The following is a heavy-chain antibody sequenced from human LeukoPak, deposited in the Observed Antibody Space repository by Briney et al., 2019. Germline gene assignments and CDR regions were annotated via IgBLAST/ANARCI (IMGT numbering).Heavy chain of an antibody. CDR3: ARGHNTRGIAVANDY. V-gene: IGHV4-59*01. CDR2: IYYTGNT. D-gene: IGHD6-19*01. CDR1: GGSISNYY. J-gene: IGHJ4*02. Sequence: SETLSLTCTVSGGSISNYYWNWIRQPPGKGLEWIGYIYYTGNTNYNPSLKSRVTISVDTSKNQFSLKLSSVTAADTAVYYCARGHNTRGIAVANDYWGQGTLVTVSS.